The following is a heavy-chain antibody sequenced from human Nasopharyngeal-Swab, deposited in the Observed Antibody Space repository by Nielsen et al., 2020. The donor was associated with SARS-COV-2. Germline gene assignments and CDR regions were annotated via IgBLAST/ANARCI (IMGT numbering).Heavy chain of an antibody. J-gene: IGHJ3*02. CDR3: ARVFLWFGEGRGGSAFDI. Sequence: ASVKVSCKASGYTFTSYYMHWVRQAPGQGLEWMGIINPSGGSTSYAQKFQGRVTMTRDTSTSTVYMELSSLRSEDTAVYYCARVFLWFGEGRGGSAFDIWGQGTMVTVSS. CDR1: GYTFTSYY. D-gene: IGHD3-10*01. V-gene: IGHV1-46*01. CDR2: INPSGGST.